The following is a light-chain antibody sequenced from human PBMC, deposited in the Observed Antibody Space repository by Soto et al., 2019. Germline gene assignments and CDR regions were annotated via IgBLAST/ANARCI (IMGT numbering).Light chain of an antibody. V-gene: IGKV3-11*01. CDR3: QQRHMWPIT. J-gene: IGKJ5*01. CDR2: DAY. CDR1: QSFRGL. Sequence: EVVFTQSPVTLSLSPVERATLSCRASQSFRGLLAWYQQKPGQAPRLLIYDAYSRATGIPPRFSGSGSGTDFTLTISSLEPEDSAVYYCQQRHMWPITCGQGTRREIK.